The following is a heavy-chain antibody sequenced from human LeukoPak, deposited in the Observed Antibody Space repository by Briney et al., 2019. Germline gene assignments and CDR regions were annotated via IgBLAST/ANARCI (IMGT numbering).Heavy chain of an antibody. J-gene: IGHJ6*02. CDR3: ARDGVYYGSGSYYKCSMDV. V-gene: IGHV1-8*01. D-gene: IGHD3-10*01. Sequence: ASVKVSCKASGYTFTSYDINWVRQATGQGLGWMGWMNPNSGNTGYAQKFQGRVTMTRNTSISTAYMELSSLRSEDTAVYYCARDGVYYGSGSYYKCSMDVWGQGTTVTVSS. CDR2: MNPNSGNT. CDR1: GYTFTSYD.